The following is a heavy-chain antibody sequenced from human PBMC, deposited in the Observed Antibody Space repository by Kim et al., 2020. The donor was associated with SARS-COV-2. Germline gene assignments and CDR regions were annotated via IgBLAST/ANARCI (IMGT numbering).Heavy chain of an antibody. CDR3: ARDRGPGGVVPAADWFDP. CDR1: GGTFSSYA. J-gene: IGHJ5*02. D-gene: IGHD2-2*01. V-gene: IGHV1-69*13. CDR2: IIPIFGTA. Sequence: SVKVSCKASGGTFSSYAISWVRQAPGQGLEWMGGIIPIFGTANYAQKFQGRVTITADESTSTAYMELSSLRSEDTAVYYCARDRGPGGVVPAADWFDPWGQGTLVTVSS.